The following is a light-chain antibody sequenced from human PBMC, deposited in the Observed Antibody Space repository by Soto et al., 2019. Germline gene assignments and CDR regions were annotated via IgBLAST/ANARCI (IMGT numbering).Light chain of an antibody. J-gene: IGKJ4*02. CDR3: QQYDNRQLT. CDR2: DAS. Sequence: DIQMTQSPSSLSASVGDRVTITCQASQDISNYLNWYQQKPGKAPKLLIYDASNLETGVPSKFSGSGSGTDVTFPISSLQPEDIATYYCQQYDNRQLTFGGGTKVEI. V-gene: IGKV1-33*01. CDR1: QDISNY.